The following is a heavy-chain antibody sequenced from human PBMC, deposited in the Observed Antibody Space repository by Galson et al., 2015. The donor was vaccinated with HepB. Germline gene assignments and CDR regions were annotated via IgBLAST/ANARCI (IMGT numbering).Heavy chain of an antibody. D-gene: IGHD2-2*02. V-gene: IGHV1-69*02. J-gene: IGHJ5*02. CDR1: GGTFSSYT. CDR2: IIPILGIA. CDR3: ARGPDIVVVPAAIVGWFDP. Sequence: SVKVSCKASGGTFSSYTISWVRQAPGQGLEWMGRIIPILGIANYAQKFQGRVTITADKSTSTAYMELSSLRSEDTAVYYCARGPDIVVVPAAIVGWFDPWGQGTLVTVSS.